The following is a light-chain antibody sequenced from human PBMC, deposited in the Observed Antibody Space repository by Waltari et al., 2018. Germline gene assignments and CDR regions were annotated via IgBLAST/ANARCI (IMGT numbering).Light chain of an antibody. CDR1: QSVLSSTNSNNY. V-gene: IGKV4-1*01. CDR3: QQYYTTPCT. CDR2: WAS. Sequence: DIVLTQSPDSLALSLGERATIIRRFSQSVLSSTNSNNYLAWYQQRPGQPPTLLFYWASTRVSGVPDRFDGSGSGTDFTLTISSLQAEDLAVYYCQQYYTTPCTFGQGTRLEIK. J-gene: IGKJ2*02.